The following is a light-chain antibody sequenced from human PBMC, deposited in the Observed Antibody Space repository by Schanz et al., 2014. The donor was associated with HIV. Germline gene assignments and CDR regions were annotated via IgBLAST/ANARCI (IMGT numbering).Light chain of an antibody. CDR2: DVT. Sequence: QSALTQPASVSGSPGQSITISCTGTSSDVGGYNYASWYQQHPGIAPKLMIYDVTTRPSGVSNRFSGSKSGNTASLTISGLQAEDEADYYCCSYAGSSTFPYVFGTGTKLTVL. CDR3: CSYAGSSTFPYV. J-gene: IGLJ1*01. CDR1: SSDVGGYNY. V-gene: IGLV2-14*03.